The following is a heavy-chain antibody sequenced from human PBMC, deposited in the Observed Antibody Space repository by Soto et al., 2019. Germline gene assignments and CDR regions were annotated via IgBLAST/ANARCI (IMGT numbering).Heavy chain of an antibody. CDR2: ISGSGGST. Sequence: LSLTCAASGFTFSSYAMSWVRQAPGKGLEWVSAISGSGGSTYYADSVKGRFTISRDNSKNTLYLQMNSLRAEDTAVYYCAKGQDIYGSSWYLFDYWGQGTLVTVSS. J-gene: IGHJ4*02. CDR3: AKGQDIYGSSWYLFDY. CDR1: GFTFSSYA. V-gene: IGHV3-23*01. D-gene: IGHD6-13*01.